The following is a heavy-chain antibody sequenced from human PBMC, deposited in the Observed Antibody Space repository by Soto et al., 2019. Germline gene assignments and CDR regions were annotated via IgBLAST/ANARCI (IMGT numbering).Heavy chain of an antibody. Sequence: NPSETLSLTCTVSGGSISSYYWSWIRQPPGKGLEWIGYIYYSGSTNYNPSLKSRVTISVDTSKNQFSLKLSSATAADTAVYYCARDGSSSSKVYYYYGMDAWGQGTTVTVSS. D-gene: IGHD6-6*01. J-gene: IGHJ6*02. CDR2: IYYSGST. CDR3: ARDGSSSSKVYYYYGMDA. CDR1: GGSISSYY. V-gene: IGHV4-59*01.